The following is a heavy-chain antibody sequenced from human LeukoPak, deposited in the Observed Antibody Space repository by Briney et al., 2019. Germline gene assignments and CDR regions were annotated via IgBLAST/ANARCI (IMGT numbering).Heavy chain of an antibody. CDR2: INGGGGST. J-gene: IGHJ4*02. V-gene: IGHV3-23*01. CDR1: GFTFSSYA. Sequence: GGSLRLSCAASGFTFSSYAMGWVRQAPGKGLEWVSAINGGGGSTYYADSVKGRFTISRDNSKNTLYLQMNSLRAEDTAVYYCAKDWDTAMVQGVFDYWGQGTLVTVSS. D-gene: IGHD5-18*01. CDR3: AKDWDTAMVQGVFDY.